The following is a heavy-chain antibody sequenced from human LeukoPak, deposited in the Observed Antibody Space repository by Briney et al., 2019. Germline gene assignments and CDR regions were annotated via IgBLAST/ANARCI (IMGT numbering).Heavy chain of an antibody. Sequence: SVKVSCKASGFTFTSSAVQWVRQARGQRLEWIGWIVVGSGNTNYAQKFQERVTITRDMSTSTAYMELSSLRSEDTAVYYCAAVRGVGATTAFDIWGQGTMVTVPS. CDR2: IVVGSGNT. D-gene: IGHD1-26*01. J-gene: IGHJ3*02. V-gene: IGHV1-58*01. CDR3: AAVRGVGATTAFDI. CDR1: GFTFTSSA.